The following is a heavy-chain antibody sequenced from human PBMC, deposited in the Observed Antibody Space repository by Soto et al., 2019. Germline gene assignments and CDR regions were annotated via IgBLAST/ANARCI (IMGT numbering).Heavy chain of an antibody. V-gene: IGHV6-1*01. CDR1: GDSVSGNSAA. CDR3: ARQPPLGYCSGGSCPTTYYFDY. J-gene: IGHJ4*02. CDR2: TYYRSRWYN. D-gene: IGHD2-15*01. Sequence: SETLSLTCAISGDSVSGNSAAWNWIRQSPSRGLEWLGRTYYRSRWYNDYAVSVKSRITVTPDTSKNQFSLHLSSVTAADTAVYYCARQPPLGYCSGGSCPTTYYFDYWGQGTLVTVSS.